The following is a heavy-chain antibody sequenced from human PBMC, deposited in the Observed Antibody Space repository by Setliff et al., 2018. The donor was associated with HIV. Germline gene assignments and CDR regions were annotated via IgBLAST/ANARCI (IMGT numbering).Heavy chain of an antibody. CDR2: IWHDGSNE. D-gene: IGHD6-13*01. V-gene: IGHV3-33*08. CDR1: GFSFSTYG. J-gene: IGHJ4*02. Sequence: GGSLRLSCAASGFSFSTYGMHWVRQAPGKGLEWVAVIWHDGSNENYADSVKGRFTISRDNSKNTLYLQMSSLRAEDTTLYYCATLSSNWHLDYWGQGTLVTVSS. CDR3: ATLSSNWHLDY.